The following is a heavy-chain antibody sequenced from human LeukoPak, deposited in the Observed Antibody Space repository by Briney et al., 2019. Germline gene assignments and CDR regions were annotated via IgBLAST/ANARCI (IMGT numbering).Heavy chain of an antibody. CDR2: IIPIFGTA. CDR1: GGTFSSYA. V-gene: IGHV1-69*06. D-gene: IGHD1-14*01. CDR3: ARDLSRYHTFNWFDP. Sequence: PGESLKISCKASGGTFSSYAISWVRQAPGQGLEWMGRIIPIFGTANYAQKFQGRVTITADKSTSTAYMELSSLRSEDTAVYYCARDLSRYHTFNWFDPWGQGTLVTVSS. J-gene: IGHJ5*02.